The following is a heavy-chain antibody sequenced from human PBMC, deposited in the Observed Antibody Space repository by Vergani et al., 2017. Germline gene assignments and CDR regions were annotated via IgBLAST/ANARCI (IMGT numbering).Heavy chain of an antibody. Sequence: QVQLQQWGAGLLKPTETLSLTCAVYGGSFSGYYWSWIRQPPGTGLEWIGEINHSGSTNYNPSLKRRVTISVDTSKNQFSLKLSSVTAADTAVYYCARARAAAGTFRARYFDYWGQGTLVTVSS. D-gene: IGHD6-13*01. J-gene: IGHJ4*02. V-gene: IGHV4-34*01. CDR3: ARARAAAGTFRARYFDY. CDR1: GGSFSGYY. CDR2: INHSGST.